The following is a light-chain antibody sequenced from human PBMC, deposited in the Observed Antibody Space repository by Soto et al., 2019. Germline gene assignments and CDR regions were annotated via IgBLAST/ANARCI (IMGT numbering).Light chain of an antibody. CDR1: QGISSY. V-gene: IGKV1-9*01. J-gene: IGKJ1*01. Sequence: DIQLTQSPSFLSASVGDRVTITCRASQGISSYLAWYQQKPGKAPKLLIYAASTLQSGVPSRFSGSGSGTEFTLTISSLQPEDFATYYCQQYISYSPWTFGQGTKVEIK. CDR3: QQYISYSPWT. CDR2: AAS.